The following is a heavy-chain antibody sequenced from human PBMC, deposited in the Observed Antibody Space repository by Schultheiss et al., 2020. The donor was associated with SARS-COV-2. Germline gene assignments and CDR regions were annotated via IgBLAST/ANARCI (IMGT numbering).Heavy chain of an antibody. J-gene: IGHJ6*02. CDR2: IIPIFGTT. CDR3: ARERTTLNTPYYNAMDV. CDR1: GGTFSNHA. V-gene: IGHV1-69*13. D-gene: IGHD4-11*01. Sequence: SVKVSCKASGGTFSNHAISWVRRAPGQGLEWLGGIIPIFGTTNYAQKFQGRVTITADESTSTAYMELSSLRSEDTAMYYCARERTTLNTPYYNAMDVWGQGTTVTVSS.